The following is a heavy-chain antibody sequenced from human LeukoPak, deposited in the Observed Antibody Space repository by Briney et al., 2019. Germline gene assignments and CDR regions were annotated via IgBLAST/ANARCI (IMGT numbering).Heavy chain of an antibody. CDR3: AREGGSGSYYL. J-gene: IGHJ4*02. CDR1: GGSFSGYY. Sequence: NTSETLSLTCAVYGGSFSGYYWSWIRQPPGKGLEWIGEINHSGSTNYNPSLKSRVTISVDTSKNQFSLKLSSVTAADTAVYYCAREGGSGSYYLWGQGTLVTVSS. V-gene: IGHV4-34*01. CDR2: INHSGST. D-gene: IGHD3-10*01.